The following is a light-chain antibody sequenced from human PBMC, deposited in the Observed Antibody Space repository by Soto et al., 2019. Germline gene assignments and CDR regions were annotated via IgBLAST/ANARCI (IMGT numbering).Light chain of an antibody. CDR3: QQSYSTPRT. Sequence: DIQMTQSPSSLSASVGDRVTITCRASQSISSYLNWYQQKPGKAPKLLIYAASSLQSGVPSRFSGSGSGTDFTLTINRLQPEDFATYYCQQSYSTPRTFGQGTKLEIK. CDR2: AAS. V-gene: IGKV1-39*01. J-gene: IGKJ2*01. CDR1: QSISSY.